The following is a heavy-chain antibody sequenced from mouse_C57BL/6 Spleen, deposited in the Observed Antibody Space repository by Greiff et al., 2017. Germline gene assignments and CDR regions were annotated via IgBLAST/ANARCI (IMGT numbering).Heavy chain of an antibody. Sequence: QVQLQQSGAELVKPGASVKLSCKASGYTFTSYWMHWVKQRPGQGLEWIGMIHPNSGSTNYNEKFKSKATLTVDKSSSTAYMQLSSLTSEDSAVYYCARPTDLYYVDYWGQGTTLTVSS. CDR2: IHPNSGST. V-gene: IGHV1-64*01. CDR1: GYTFTSYW. CDR3: ARPTDLYYVDY. D-gene: IGHD4-1*02. J-gene: IGHJ2*01.